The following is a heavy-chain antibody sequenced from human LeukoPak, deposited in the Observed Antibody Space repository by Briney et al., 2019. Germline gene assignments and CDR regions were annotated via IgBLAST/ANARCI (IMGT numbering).Heavy chain of an antibody. D-gene: IGHD2-2*01. CDR1: GGSISSFY. J-gene: IGHJ4*02. V-gene: IGHV4-4*07. CDR3: ARLSVGYCSSTSCYSADY. CDR2: IYTSGST. Sequence: SETLSLTCTVSGGSISSFYWSWIRQPAGKGLEWIGRIYTSGSTNYNPSLMSRVSMSVDTSKNQFSLKLSSVTAADTAVYYCARLSVGYCSSTSCYSADYWGQGTLVTVSS.